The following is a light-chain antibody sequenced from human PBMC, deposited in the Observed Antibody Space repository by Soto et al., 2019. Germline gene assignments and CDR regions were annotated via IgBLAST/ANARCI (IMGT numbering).Light chain of an antibody. V-gene: IGLV2-14*01. J-gene: IGLJ2*01. Sequence: QSVLTQPASVSGSPGQSITISCTGTSSDVGGYNYVSWYQQHPGKPPKLMIYDVSNRPPRVSDRFSGSMSGNTASLTISGTQSKYEEDYYCRSYTSSSTRVFGGGTKLTVL. CDR1: SSDVGGYNY. CDR2: DVS. CDR3: RSYTSSSTRV.